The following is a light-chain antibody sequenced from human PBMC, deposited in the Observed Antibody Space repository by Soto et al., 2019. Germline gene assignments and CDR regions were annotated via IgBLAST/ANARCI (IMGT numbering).Light chain of an antibody. J-gene: IGLJ2*01. Sequence: QSVLTQPPSASGTPGQRVTISCSGSSSNIGSNYVYWYQQLPGTAPKLLIYRNDQRPSGVPDRFSGSKSGTSASLAISRLRSEDEAEYYCAAWDDSLRVVLFGGGTKLTVL. CDR1: SSNIGSNY. CDR3: AAWDDSLRVVL. V-gene: IGLV1-47*01. CDR2: RND.